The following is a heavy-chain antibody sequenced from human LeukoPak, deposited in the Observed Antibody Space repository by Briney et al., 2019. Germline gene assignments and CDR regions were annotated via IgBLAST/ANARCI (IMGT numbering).Heavy chain of an antibody. CDR1: GFTFSRHG. Sequence: GGSLRLSCAASGFTFSRHGMHWIRQAPGKGLEWVSYISSSGSTIYYADSAKGRFTISRDNAKNSLYLQMNSLRAEDTAVYYCAREEYSSSPGGAFDIWGQGTMVTVSS. J-gene: IGHJ3*02. CDR3: AREEYSSSPGGAFDI. V-gene: IGHV3-48*04. D-gene: IGHD6-13*01. CDR2: ISSSGSTI.